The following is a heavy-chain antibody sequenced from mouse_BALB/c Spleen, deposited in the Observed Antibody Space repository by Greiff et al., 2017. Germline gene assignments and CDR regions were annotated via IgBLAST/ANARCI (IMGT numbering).Heavy chain of an antibody. CDR1: GYSITSDYA. Sequence: ESGPGLVKPSQSLSLTCTVTGYSITSDYAWNWIRQFPGNKLEWMGYISYSGSTSYNPSLKSRISITRDTSKNQFFLQLNSVTTEDTATYYCARFHGYPYYYAMDYWGQGTSVTVSS. V-gene: IGHV3-2*02. CDR2: ISYSGST. J-gene: IGHJ4*01. D-gene: IGHD2-2*01. CDR3: ARFHGYPYYYAMDY.